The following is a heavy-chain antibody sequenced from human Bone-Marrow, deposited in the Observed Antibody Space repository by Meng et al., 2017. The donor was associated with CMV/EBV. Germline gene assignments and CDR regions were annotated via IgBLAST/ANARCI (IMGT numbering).Heavy chain of an antibody. CDR2: IIPIFGTA. D-gene: IGHD7-27*01. Sequence: SVKVSCKASGGTFSSYAISWVRQAPGQGLEWMGGIIPIFGTANYAQKFQGRVTITTDESTSTAYMELSSLRSEDTAVYYCARDMSNWGFNYGMDVWGQGTTVTVSS. J-gene: IGHJ6*02. CDR3: ARDMSNWGFNYGMDV. V-gene: IGHV1-69*05. CDR1: GGTFSSYA.